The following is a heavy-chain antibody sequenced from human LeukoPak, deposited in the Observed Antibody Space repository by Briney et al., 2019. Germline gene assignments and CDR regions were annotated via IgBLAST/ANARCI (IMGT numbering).Heavy chain of an antibody. D-gene: IGHD6-13*01. Sequence: GGSLRLSCAASGFTFSSYWMHWVRQAPGKGLVWVSRINSDGSSTGYADSVKGRFTISRDNAKNTLYLQMNSLRAEDTAVYYCARDPISYSSSWYRIYYYYYGMDVWGQGTTVTVSS. CDR3: ARDPISYSSSWYRIYYYYYGMDV. V-gene: IGHV3-74*01. CDR2: INSDGSST. J-gene: IGHJ6*02. CDR1: GFTFSSYW.